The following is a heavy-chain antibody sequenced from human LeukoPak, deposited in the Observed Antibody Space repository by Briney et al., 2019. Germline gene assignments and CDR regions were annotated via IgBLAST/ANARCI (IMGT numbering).Heavy chain of an antibody. V-gene: IGHV1-69*13. CDR3: ARTNYDFWSGYYLSYYYYGMDV. CDR1: GGTFSSYA. D-gene: IGHD3-3*01. CDR2: IIPIFGTA. Sequence: GASVKVSCKASGGTFSSYAISWVRQAPGQGLERMGGIIPIFGTANYARKFQGRVTITADESTSTAYMELSSLRSEDTAVYYCARTNYDFWSGYYLSYYYYGMDVWGQGTTVTVSS. J-gene: IGHJ6*02.